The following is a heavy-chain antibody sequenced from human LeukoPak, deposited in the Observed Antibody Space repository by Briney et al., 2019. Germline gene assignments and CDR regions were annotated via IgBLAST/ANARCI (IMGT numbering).Heavy chain of an antibody. J-gene: IGHJ4*02. D-gene: IGHD3-10*02. V-gene: IGHV3-21*01. CDR1: GFTFSIYS. CDR3: ARDPAYYVPDY. Sequence: GGSLRLSCAASGFTFSIYSINWVRQAPGKGLEWVSFITGNSNYIYYADSVKGRFTISRDNAKNSLYLQMNSLRAEDTAVYYCARDPAYYVPDYWGQGTLVTVSS. CDR2: ITGNSNYI.